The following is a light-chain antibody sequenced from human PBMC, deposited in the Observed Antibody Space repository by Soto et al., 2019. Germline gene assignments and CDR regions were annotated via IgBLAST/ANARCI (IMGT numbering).Light chain of an antibody. V-gene: IGLV2-14*01. Sequence: QSALTQPASVSGSPGQSITISCTGTSSDVGGYNHVSWYQHSPGKAPKLILFAVSDRPSGVSHRFSGSKSGNTASLTISGLQADDEADYYCCSYTRLSTVVFGGGTKLPVL. CDR2: AVS. J-gene: IGLJ2*01. CDR3: CSYTRLSTVV. CDR1: SSDVGGYNH.